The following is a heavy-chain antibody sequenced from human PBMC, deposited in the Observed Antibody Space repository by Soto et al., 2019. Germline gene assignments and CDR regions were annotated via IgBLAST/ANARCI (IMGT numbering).Heavy chain of an antibody. CDR1: GYTFTSYG. D-gene: IGHD3-10*01. V-gene: IGHV1-18*01. Sequence: ASVKVSCKASGYTFTSYGISWVRQAPGQGLEWMGWISAYNGNTNYAQKLQGRVTMTTDTSTSTAYMELRSLRSDDTAVYYCARGVHMVRGVDTFDYWGQGTLVTSPQ. J-gene: IGHJ4*02. CDR2: ISAYNGNT. CDR3: ARGVHMVRGVDTFDY.